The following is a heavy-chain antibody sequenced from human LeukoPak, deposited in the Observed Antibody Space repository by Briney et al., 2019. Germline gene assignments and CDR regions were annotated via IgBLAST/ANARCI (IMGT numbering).Heavy chain of an antibody. CDR1: GESFSGYY. Sequence: SSETLSLTCAVYGESFSGYYWSWIRQPPGKGLEWVGEINESGSTNYNPSLKSRVTISVDTSKNQLSLKLSSVTAADTAVYYCAREDYGDYYRLFDYWGQGTLVIVSS. CDR2: INESGST. D-gene: IGHD4-17*01. J-gene: IGHJ4*02. V-gene: IGHV4-34*01. CDR3: AREDYGDYYRLFDY.